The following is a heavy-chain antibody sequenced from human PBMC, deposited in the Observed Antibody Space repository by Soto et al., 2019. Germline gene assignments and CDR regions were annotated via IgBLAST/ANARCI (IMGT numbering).Heavy chain of an antibody. D-gene: IGHD4-17*01. Sequence: GGSLRLSCAASGFTFSSYSMNWVRQAPGKGLEWVSSISSSSSYIYYAESVRGGFTISRENAKNSLFLQMNSLRAEDTALFYCARDGMTTVTTRAFDIWGQGTMVTVSS. J-gene: IGHJ3*02. V-gene: IGHV3-21*01. CDR1: GFTFSSYS. CDR2: ISSSSSYI. CDR3: ARDGMTTVTTRAFDI.